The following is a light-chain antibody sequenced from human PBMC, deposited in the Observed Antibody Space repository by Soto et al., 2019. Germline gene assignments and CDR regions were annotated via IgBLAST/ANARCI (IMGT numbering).Light chain of an antibody. CDR1: QSVDIS. CDR3: QQYRSWPRT. CDR2: GAS. V-gene: IGKV3-15*01. Sequence: ELVLPQSPATLSLSPGASVILSCRASQSVDISLAWYQQKPGQAPRLLIYGASTRATDMPGTFSGRGSGTEFTLTITSLRPEDGGGYYCQQYRSWPRTFGQGTKWIS. J-gene: IGKJ1*01.